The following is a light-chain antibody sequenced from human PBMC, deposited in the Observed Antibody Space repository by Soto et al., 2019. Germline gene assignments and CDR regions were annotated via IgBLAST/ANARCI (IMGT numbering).Light chain of an antibody. V-gene: IGKV3-20*01. CDR2: GAS. Sequence: EVVLTQSPGTLSLSPGEGATLSCRASQIVSSSYLAWYQQRPGQAPRLLIYGASSRATGVPDRFSGSGSGTDYSLTISRLEPEDFAVYYCQLYTNSTWTFGHGTKVEIK. CDR1: QIVSSSY. CDR3: QLYTNSTWT. J-gene: IGKJ1*01.